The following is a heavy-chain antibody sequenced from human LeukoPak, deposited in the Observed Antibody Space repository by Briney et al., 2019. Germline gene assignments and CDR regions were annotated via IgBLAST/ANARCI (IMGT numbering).Heavy chain of an antibody. CDR1: GFTVRSNY. J-gene: IGHJ3*02. Sequence: PGGSLRLSCAASGFTVRSNYMSWVRQAPGKGLEWVSVIYSGGSTYYADSVKGRFTISRDNSKNTLYLQMNSLRAEDTAVYYCARDPRESSLYAFDIWGQGTMVTVSS. D-gene: IGHD2-15*01. V-gene: IGHV3-53*01. CDR3: ARDPRESSLYAFDI. CDR2: IYSGGST.